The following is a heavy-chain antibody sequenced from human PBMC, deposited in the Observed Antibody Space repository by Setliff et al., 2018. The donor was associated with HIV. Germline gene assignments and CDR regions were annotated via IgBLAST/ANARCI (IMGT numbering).Heavy chain of an antibody. CDR1: GHTFTNVD. V-gene: IGHV1-8*01. J-gene: IGHJ6*04. CDR3: ARGKGVGRVVITGGLDV. D-gene: IGHD3-10*01. CDR2: MNPNTGVA. Sequence: ASVKVSCKASGHTFTNVDIHWLRRATGQGLEWMGWMNPNTGVADYALKFQAKVTMTRDTSISTAYMELSSLTFEDTAVYYCARGKGVGRVVITGGLDVWGKGTTVTVSS.